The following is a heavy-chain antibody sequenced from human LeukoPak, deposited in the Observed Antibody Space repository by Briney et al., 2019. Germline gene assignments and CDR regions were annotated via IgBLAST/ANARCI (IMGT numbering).Heavy chain of an antibody. CDR2: IIPIFGTA. CDR3: ARGLRGGDCTIDY. V-gene: IGHV1-69*05. CDR1: GGTFSSYA. D-gene: IGHD2-21*02. J-gene: IGHJ4*02. Sequence: ASVKVSCKASGGTFSSYAISWVRQAPGQGLEWMGGIIPIFGTANYAQKFQGRVTMTRDMSTSTVYMELSSLRSEDTAVYYCARGLRGGDCTIDYWGQGTLVTVSS.